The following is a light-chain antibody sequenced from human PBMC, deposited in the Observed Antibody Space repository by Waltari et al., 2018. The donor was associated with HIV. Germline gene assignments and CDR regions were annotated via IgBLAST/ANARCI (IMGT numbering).Light chain of an antibody. CDR3: SSYAGGNNLV. V-gene: IGLV2-8*01. Sequence: QSALTQPPSASGSPGQSVTISCTGTSSDVGGYNFVSWYQQHPGKAPKLMIFEVTKRPSGVPARFSGSKTCNTASLTVSGLQADDEADYYCSSYAGGNNLVFGGGTKLTVL. J-gene: IGLJ2*01. CDR1: SSDVGGYNF. CDR2: EVT.